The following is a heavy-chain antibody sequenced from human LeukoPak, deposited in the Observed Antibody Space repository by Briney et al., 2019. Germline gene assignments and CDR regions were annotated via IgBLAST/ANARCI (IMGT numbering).Heavy chain of an antibody. J-gene: IGHJ4*02. CDR3: ARSPSGDGYNYADY. CDR2: ISSSSSYI. CDR1: GFTFSSYS. D-gene: IGHD5-24*01. V-gene: IGHV3-21*01. Sequence: PGGSLRLSCAASGFTFSSYSMNWVRQAPGKGLEWVSSISSSSSYIYYADSVKGRFTISRDNAKNSLYLQMNSLRAEDTAVYYCARSPSGDGYNYADYWGQGTLVTVSS.